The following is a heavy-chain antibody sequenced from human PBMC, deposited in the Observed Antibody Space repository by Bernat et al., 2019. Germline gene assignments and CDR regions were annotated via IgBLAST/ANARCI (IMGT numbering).Heavy chain of an antibody. V-gene: IGHV3-20*04. Sequence: EVQLVESGGGVVRPGGSLRLSCAASGFTFDDYGMSWVRQAPGKGLEWVSGLNWNGGSTGYADSVKGRFTISRDNAKNSLYLQMNSLRAEDTALYYCARARDYDILTGYSNFDYWGQGTLVTVSS. CDR1: GFTFDDYG. J-gene: IGHJ4*02. D-gene: IGHD3-9*01. CDR3: ARARDYDILTGYSNFDY. CDR2: LNWNGGST.